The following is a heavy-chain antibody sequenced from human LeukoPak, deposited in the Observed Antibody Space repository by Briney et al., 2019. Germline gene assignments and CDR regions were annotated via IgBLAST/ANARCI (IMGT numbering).Heavy chain of an antibody. CDR3: ARGAYYYDSSGYYPEYFQH. D-gene: IGHD3-22*01. J-gene: IGHJ1*01. CDR1: GGSISSGGYY. V-gene: IGHV4-31*03. Sequence: SQTLSLTCTVSGGSISSGGYYWSWIRQHPGKGLEWIGYIYYSGSTYYNPSLKSRVTISVDTSKNQFSLKLSSVTAADTAVYYCARGAYYYDSSGYYPEYFQHWGQGTLVTVSS. CDR2: IYYSGST.